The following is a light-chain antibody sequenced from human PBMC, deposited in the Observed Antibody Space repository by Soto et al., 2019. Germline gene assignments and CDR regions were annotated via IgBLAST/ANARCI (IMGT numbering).Light chain of an antibody. V-gene: IGKV1-5*01. CDR1: QSISGW. Sequence: DIQMTQSPSTLSASVGDGVTITCRASQSISGWLAWYQQKPGKAPELLIYGASNLQSGVPSRFSGSGSGTEFTLSINSLQPDDFSTYYCQQYFDYPYTFGQGSRLEIK. CDR3: QQYFDYPYT. CDR2: GAS. J-gene: IGKJ2*01.